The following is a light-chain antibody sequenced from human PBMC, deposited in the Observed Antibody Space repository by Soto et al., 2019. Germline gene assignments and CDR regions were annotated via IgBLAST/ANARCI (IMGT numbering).Light chain of an antibody. CDR1: NSDVGGYNY. V-gene: IGLV2-14*01. CDR3: SSYTSISTWV. J-gene: IGLJ3*02. CDR2: EVS. Sequence: QSALTQPASVSGSPGQSITLSCTGTNSDVGGYNYVSWYQQHPGKAPKLMIYEVSNRPSGVSNRFSASKSGNTASLTNSGLQAEDEADYYCSSYTSISTWVFGGGTKLTVL.